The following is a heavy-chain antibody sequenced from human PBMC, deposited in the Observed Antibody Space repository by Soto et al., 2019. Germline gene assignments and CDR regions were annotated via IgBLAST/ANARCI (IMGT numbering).Heavy chain of an antibody. CDR2: IYYSGST. CDR1: GGSISSSSYY. CDR3: ARHGEAHPLWSGHSGWFDP. V-gene: IGHV4-39*01. J-gene: IGHJ5*02. D-gene: IGHD3-3*01. Sequence: QLQLQESGPGLVKPSETLSLTCTVSGGSISSSSYYWGWIRQPPGKGLEWKGSIYYSGSTYYNPSLKSRVTISVDASKNQFSLKLSSVTAADTAVYYCARHGEAHPLWSGHSGWFDPWGQGTLVTVSS.